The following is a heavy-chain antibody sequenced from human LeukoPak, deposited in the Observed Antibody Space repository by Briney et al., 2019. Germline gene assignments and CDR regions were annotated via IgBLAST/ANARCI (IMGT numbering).Heavy chain of an antibody. D-gene: IGHD3-22*01. V-gene: IGHV4-59*06. CDR1: GGSISSYY. J-gene: IGHJ5*02. Sequence: NSSETLSLTCTVSGGSISSYYWSWIRQPPGKGLEWIGYIYYSGSTYYNPSLKSRVTISVDTSKNQFSLKLSSVTAADTAVYYCARATDYYDSIGHWFDPWGQGTLVTVSS. CDR3: ARATDYYDSIGHWFDP. CDR2: IYYSGST.